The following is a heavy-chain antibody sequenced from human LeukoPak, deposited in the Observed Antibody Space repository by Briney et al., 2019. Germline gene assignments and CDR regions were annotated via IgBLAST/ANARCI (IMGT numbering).Heavy chain of an antibody. CDR2: IKLDGSEK. J-gene: IGHJ4*02. CDR1: GFTFGKYW. Sequence: GGSLRLSCVASGFTFGKYWMSWVRQAPGKGLEWVANIKLDGSEKNYVDSVKGRFSISRDNTKNSLYLQMNSLRAEGTAVFYCARDQYDTWSRRGNFDSWGQGTLVIVSS. V-gene: IGHV3-7*03. D-gene: IGHD3-3*01. CDR3: ARDQYDTWSRRGNFDS.